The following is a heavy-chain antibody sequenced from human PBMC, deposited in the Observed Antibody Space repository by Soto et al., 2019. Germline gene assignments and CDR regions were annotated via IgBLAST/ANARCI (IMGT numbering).Heavy chain of an antibody. Sequence: QVQLVQSGAEVKKPGASVKVSCKTSGYTFTGYYIHWIRQAPGQGLEWMGWINPNSGDSNYSQEFQGRVTMTSDTSITTAYMQLTILTSDDTAVYYCARREQWLENFDFWGQGTLVTVSS. CDR1: GYTFTGYY. CDR3: ARREQWLENFDF. D-gene: IGHD6-19*01. CDR2: INPNSGDS. V-gene: IGHV1-2*02. J-gene: IGHJ4*02.